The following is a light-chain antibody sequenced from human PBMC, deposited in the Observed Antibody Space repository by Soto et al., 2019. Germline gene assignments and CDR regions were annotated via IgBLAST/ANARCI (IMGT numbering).Light chain of an antibody. CDR2: GAS. Sequence: EIVLTQSPGTLSLSPGERATLSCRASQSVSSSYLAWYQQKPGQAPRLLIWGASSRATGIPDRFSGSGSGTDFTLTISRLEPEDFAVYYCQHYVGSRTIGQGTKVEIK. V-gene: IGKV3-20*01. J-gene: IGKJ1*01. CDR3: QHYVGSRT. CDR1: QSVSSSY.